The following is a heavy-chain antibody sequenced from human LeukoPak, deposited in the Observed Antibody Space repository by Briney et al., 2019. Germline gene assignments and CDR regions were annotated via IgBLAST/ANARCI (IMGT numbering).Heavy chain of an antibody. D-gene: IGHD3-10*02. Sequence: GGSLRLSCAASGFTFSSYEMNWVRQAPGKWLEWVSYISSSGSTIYYADSVKGRFTISRDNAKNTLYLQMNSLRAEDTAVYYCAELGITMIGGVWGKGTTVTISS. J-gene: IGHJ6*04. CDR1: GFTFSSYE. CDR3: AELGITMIGGV. V-gene: IGHV3-48*03. CDR2: ISSSGSTI.